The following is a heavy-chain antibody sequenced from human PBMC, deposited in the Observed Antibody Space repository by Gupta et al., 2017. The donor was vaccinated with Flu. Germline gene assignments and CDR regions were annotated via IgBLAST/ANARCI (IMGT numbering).Heavy chain of an antibody. Sequence: RWVRQAPGKGLEWVANINEDGSEKYYVDSVKGRFTISRDNAKNSLYLQMSSLRAEDTAVYHCARAAYYAFDFWGQGTLVTVSS. V-gene: IGHV3-7*04. CDR2: INEDGSEK. J-gene: IGHJ4*02. D-gene: IGHD3-10*01. CDR3: ARAAYYAFDF.